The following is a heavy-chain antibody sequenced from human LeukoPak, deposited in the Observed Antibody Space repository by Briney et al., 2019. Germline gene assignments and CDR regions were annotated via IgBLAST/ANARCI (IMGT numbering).Heavy chain of an antibody. CDR1: GGSISSYY. CDR3: ARDQIGPAALEIYYYYYMDV. CDR2: IYTSGST. V-gene: IGHV4-4*07. D-gene: IGHD2-2*01. J-gene: IGHJ6*03. Sequence: SETLSLTCTVSGGSISSYYWSWIRQPAGKGLEWIGRIYTSGSTNYNPSLKSRVTMSVDTSKNQFSLKLSSVTAADTAVYYCARDQIGPAALEIYYYYYMDVWGKGTTVTVSS.